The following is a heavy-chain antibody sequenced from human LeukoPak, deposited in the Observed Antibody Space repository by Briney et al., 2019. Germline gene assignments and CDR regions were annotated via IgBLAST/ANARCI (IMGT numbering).Heavy chain of an antibody. D-gene: IGHD6-13*01. CDR3: ARGGQKQLVRNGNAFDI. J-gene: IGHJ3*02. Sequence: SETLSLTCTVSGGSISSSSYYWGWIRQPPGKGLEWIGSIYYSGSTYYNPSLKSRVTISVDTSKNQFSLKLSSVTAADTAVYYCARGGQKQLVRNGNAFDIWGQGTMVTVSS. V-gene: IGHV4-39*07. CDR2: IYYSGST. CDR1: GGSISSSSYY.